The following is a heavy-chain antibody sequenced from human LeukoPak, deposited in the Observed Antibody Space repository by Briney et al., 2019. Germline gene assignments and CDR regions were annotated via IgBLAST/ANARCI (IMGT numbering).Heavy chain of an antibody. D-gene: IGHD2-8*01. CDR1: GYTFTGYY. CDR3: ARGGVALSYYGMDV. Sequence: ASVTVSCKASGYTFTGYYMHWVRQAPGQGLEWMGWINPNSGGTNYAQEFQGRVTMTRDTSISTAYMELSRLRSDDTAVYYCARGGVALSYYGMDVWGQGTTVTVSS. CDR2: INPNSGGT. J-gene: IGHJ6*02. V-gene: IGHV1-2*02.